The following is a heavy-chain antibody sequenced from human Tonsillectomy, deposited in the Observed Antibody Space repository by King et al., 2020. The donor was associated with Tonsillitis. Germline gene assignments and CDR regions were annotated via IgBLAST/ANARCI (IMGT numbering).Heavy chain of an antibody. V-gene: IGHV1-18*04. J-gene: IGHJ4*02. CDR3: ARDHYDILTGFYTGSDY. Sequence: QLVQSGAEVKKPGASVKVSCKASGYTFTSYGISWVRQAPGQGLEWMGWISAYNGNTNYAQMLQGRVTMTTDTSTSTAYMELRSLRSDDTAVYYCARDHYDILTGFYTGSDYWGQGTLVTVSS. CDR2: ISAYNGNT. CDR1: GYTFTSYG. D-gene: IGHD3-9*01.